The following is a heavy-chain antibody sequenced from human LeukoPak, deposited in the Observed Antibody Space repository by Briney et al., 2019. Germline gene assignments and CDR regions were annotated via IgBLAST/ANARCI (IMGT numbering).Heavy chain of an antibody. Sequence: GASVKVSCKASGYTFTSYAMHWVRQAPGQRLEWMGWINAGNGNTKYSQKFQGRVTITRDTSASTAYMELSSLRSEDTAVYYCARVEALGSRWLYFDYWGQGTLVTVSS. J-gene: IGHJ4*02. V-gene: IGHV1-3*01. CDR1: GYTFTSYA. CDR3: ARVEALGSRWLYFDY. D-gene: IGHD5-12*01. CDR2: INAGNGNT.